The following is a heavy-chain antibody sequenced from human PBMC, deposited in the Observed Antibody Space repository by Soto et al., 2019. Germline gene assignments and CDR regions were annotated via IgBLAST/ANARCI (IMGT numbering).Heavy chain of an antibody. CDR2: IQPGDSET. CDR1: GYIFTHYW. D-gene: IGHD4-17*01. Sequence: XDSLTISCKGSGYIFTHYWIGWVRQMPGKGLEWMGMIQPGDSETRYSPSFQGQVTISVDKSISTAYLQWSSLKASDTAIYYCARHGGPRDYGDSTMDVWGQGTTVTVSS. CDR3: ARHGGPRDYGDSTMDV. V-gene: IGHV5-51*01. J-gene: IGHJ6*02.